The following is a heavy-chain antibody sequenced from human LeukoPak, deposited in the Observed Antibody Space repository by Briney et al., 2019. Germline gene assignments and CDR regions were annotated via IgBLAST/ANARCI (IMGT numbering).Heavy chain of an antibody. CDR3: ARDPLIAVAGTMNYYGMDV. Sequence: SETLSLTCAVYGGSFSGYYWSWIRQPPGKGLEWIGEINHSGSTNYNPFLKSRVTISVDTSKNQFSLKLSSVTAADTAVYYCARDPLIAVAGTMNYYGMDVWGKGTTVTVSS. D-gene: IGHD6-19*01. V-gene: IGHV4-34*01. CDR1: GGSFSGYY. J-gene: IGHJ6*04. CDR2: INHSGST.